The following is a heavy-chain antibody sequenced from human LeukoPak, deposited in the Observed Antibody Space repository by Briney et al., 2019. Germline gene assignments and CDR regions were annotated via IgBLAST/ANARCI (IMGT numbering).Heavy chain of an antibody. J-gene: IGHJ4*02. Sequence: GASVKVSRKASGYTFTSYGISWVRQAPGQGLEWMGWISAYNGNTNYAQKLQGRVTMTTDTSTSTAYMELRSLRSDDTAVYYCATVGTIFGVVPYPAPPLYFDHWGQGTLVTVSS. CDR3: ATVGTIFGVVPYPAPPLYFDH. CDR2: ISAYNGNT. V-gene: IGHV1-18*01. D-gene: IGHD3-3*01. CDR1: GYTFTSYG.